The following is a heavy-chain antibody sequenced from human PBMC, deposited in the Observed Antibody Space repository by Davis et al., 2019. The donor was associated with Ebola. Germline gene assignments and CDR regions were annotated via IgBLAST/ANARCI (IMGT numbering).Heavy chain of an antibody. Sequence: PSETLSLTCTVSSDSFPSYYWSWIRQPAGKGLEWIGRIYSSGSTNYNPSLKSRVTMSVDTSKNQFSLKLSSVTAADTAVYYCARLSGSYSSAFDIWGQGTMVTVSS. CDR2: IYSSGST. CDR1: SDSFPSYY. D-gene: IGHD1-26*01. CDR3: ARLSGSYSSAFDI. J-gene: IGHJ3*02. V-gene: IGHV4-4*07.